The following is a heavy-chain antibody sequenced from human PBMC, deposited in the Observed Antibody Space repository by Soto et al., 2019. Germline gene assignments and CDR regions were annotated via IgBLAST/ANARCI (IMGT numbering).Heavy chain of an antibody. CDR3: VNDTGGHRDGYNGDFDF. Sequence: QVQLVESGGGVVQPGRPLILSCAASGFPFSSYGMHWDRQAPGKALEGVAVISYDGSNKYYADSVKGRFTISRDNFKNTLYLEMNSLRAEDTAVYYCVNDTGGHRDGYNGDFDFSGQGTLNTVSS. J-gene: IGHJ4*02. CDR1: GFPFSSYG. D-gene: IGHD5-18*01. CDR2: ISYDGSNK. V-gene: IGHV3-30*18.